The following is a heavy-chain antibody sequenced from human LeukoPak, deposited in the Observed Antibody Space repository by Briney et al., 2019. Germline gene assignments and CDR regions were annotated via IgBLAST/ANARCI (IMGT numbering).Heavy chain of an antibody. J-gene: IGHJ4*02. CDR2: INSDGSST. V-gene: IGHV3-74*01. D-gene: IGHD1-1*01. CDR3: AKRVIGTYYFDY. Sequence: GGSLRLSCAASGFTFSSYWMHWVRQAPGKGLVWVSRINSDGSSTYYADSVKGRFTISRDNSKNTLYLQMNSLRAEDTAVYYCAKRVIGTYYFDYWGQGTLVTVSS. CDR1: GFTFSSYW.